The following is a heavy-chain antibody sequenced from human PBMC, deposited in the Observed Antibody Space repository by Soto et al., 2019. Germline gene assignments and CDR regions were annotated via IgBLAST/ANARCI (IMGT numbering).Heavy chain of an antibody. Sequence: EVPLVESGGGLVQPGGSLRVSCAASGFTFSSHSMNWVRQAPGKGLEWVSFISSSSTTVYYADSVKGRFTISRDNAKNSLYLQMNSLRDEDTAVYYCARDPSQDYCYVGSSHDFDYWGQGTLVTVSS. CDR3: ARDPSQDYCYVGSSHDFDY. CDR2: ISSSSTTV. J-gene: IGHJ4*02. CDR1: GFTFSSHS. V-gene: IGHV3-48*02. D-gene: IGHD2-15*01.